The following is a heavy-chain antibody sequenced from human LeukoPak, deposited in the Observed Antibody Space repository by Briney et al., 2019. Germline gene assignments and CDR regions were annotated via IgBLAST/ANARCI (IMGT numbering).Heavy chain of an antibody. CDR2: INPNSGGT. V-gene: IGHV1-2*02. D-gene: IGHD5-24*01. CDR1: GYTFTGYY. J-gene: IGHJ4*02. CDR3: ARALAGYNYGFDY. Sequence: ASVKVSCKASGYTFTGYYMHWVRQAPGQGLEWMGWINPNSGGTNYAQKFQGRVTMTRDTSIGTAYMELSRLRSDDTAVYYCARALAGYNYGFDYWGQGTLVTVSS.